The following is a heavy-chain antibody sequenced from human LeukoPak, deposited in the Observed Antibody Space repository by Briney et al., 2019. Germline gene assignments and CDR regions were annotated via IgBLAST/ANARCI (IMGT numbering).Heavy chain of an antibody. Sequence: GESLKISCKGSRYSFTTYWIVWVRQMPGKGLEWMGTIYPGDSDTRYSPSFQGQVTISADKSINTAYLQRSSLKASDTAMYYCARSSIEAALDSFDIWGQGTMVTVSS. CDR1: RYSFTTYW. J-gene: IGHJ3*02. CDR2: IYPGDSDT. D-gene: IGHD6-25*01. CDR3: ARSSIEAALDSFDI. V-gene: IGHV5-51*01.